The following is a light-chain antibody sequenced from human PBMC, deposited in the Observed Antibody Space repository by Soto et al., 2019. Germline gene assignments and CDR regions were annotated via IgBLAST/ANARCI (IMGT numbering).Light chain of an antibody. CDR2: DAS. Sequence: DIQLTQSPAYLSASVVERVNSTCRASQSIGTWLAWHQQKPGKAPNLLMFDASTLHTGVPSRFSGSGDGTEFTLSISSLQPDDSAIYFCRQDKTYTFGRGTRLEIK. V-gene: IGKV1-5*01. CDR3: RQDKTYT. J-gene: IGKJ5*01. CDR1: QSIGTW.